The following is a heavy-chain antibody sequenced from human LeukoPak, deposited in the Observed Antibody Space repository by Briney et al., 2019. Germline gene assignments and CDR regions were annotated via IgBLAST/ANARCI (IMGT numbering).Heavy chain of an antibody. CDR1: GFTFDDYA. Sequence: GGSLGLSCAASGFTFDDYAMHWVRQAPGKGLEWVSGISWNSGSIGYADSVKGRFTISRDNAKNSPYLQMNSLRAEDTALYYCAKAYGDYFDYWGQGTLVTVSS. J-gene: IGHJ4*02. V-gene: IGHV3-9*01. D-gene: IGHD4-17*01. CDR2: ISWNSGSI. CDR3: AKAYGDYFDY.